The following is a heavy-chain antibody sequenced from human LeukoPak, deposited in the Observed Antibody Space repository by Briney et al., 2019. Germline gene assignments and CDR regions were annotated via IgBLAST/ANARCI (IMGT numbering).Heavy chain of an antibody. CDR1: GFTFSSYG. CDR3: AREGVTMVRGFIIERAYYFDY. Sequence: GGPLRFSCAASGFTFSSYGMPWVRQAPGKGLEGVAVIWYDGSNKYYADSVKGRFTISRDNSKDTLYLQMNSLRAEDTAVYYCAREGVTMVRGFIIERAYYFDYWGQGTLVTVSS. D-gene: IGHD3-10*01. V-gene: IGHV3-33*01. J-gene: IGHJ4*02. CDR2: IWYDGSNK.